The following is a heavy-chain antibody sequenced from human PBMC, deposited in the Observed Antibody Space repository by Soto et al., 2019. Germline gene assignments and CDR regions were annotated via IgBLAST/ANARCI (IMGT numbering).Heavy chain of an antibody. CDR1: GGTFSSYA. Sequence: SVKVSCKASGGTFSSYAISWVRQAPGQGLEWMGGIIPIFGTANYAQKFQGRVTITADESTSTAYMELSSLRSEDTAVYYCARDYVVVPAAISYYYGMDVWGQGATVTVSS. J-gene: IGHJ6*02. CDR3: ARDYVVVPAAISYYYGMDV. D-gene: IGHD2-2*01. CDR2: IIPIFGTA. V-gene: IGHV1-69*13.